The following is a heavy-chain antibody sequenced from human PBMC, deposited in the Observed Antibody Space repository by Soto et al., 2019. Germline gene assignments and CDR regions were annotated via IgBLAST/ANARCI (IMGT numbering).Heavy chain of an antibody. D-gene: IGHD3-3*01. CDR1: GVSLSSYY. CDR3: ARNMVYDVWSGYRLFGMDV. CDR2: IYYSGST. J-gene: IGHJ6*02. Sequence: SETLSLTCTVFGVSLSSYYWSWIRQPPGKGLEWIGYIYYSGSTNYNPSLKSRVTISVDTCKNQCSAKLSCVTAADTAVYYWARNMVYDVWSGYRLFGMDVWGQGTTVTVSS. V-gene: IGHV4-59*01.